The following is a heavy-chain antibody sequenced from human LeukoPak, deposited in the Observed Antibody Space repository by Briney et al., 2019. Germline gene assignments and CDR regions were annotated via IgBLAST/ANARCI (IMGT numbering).Heavy chain of an antibody. Sequence: PGGSLRLSCAASGFTFSSYSMNWVRQAPGKGLEWVSSISSSSSYIYYADSVKGRFTTSRDNTKNTLYLQLNTLRPEDTAVYYCAKGWDYYVDYWGQGTLVTVSS. CDR1: GFTFSSYS. D-gene: IGHD1-26*01. CDR2: ISSSSSYI. CDR3: AKGWDYYVDY. V-gene: IGHV3-21*01. J-gene: IGHJ4*02.